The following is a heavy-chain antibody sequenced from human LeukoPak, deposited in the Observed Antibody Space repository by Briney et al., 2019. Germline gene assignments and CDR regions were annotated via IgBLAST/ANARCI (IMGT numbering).Heavy chain of an antibody. CDR3: ARRDYYYYGMDV. CDR2: IYHNGST. CDR1: GGSISSSNW. J-gene: IGHJ6*02. Sequence: SETLSLTCAVSGGSISSSNWWSWVRHPPGKGLQWIGEIYHNGSTNYNPSLKSRVTISVDKSKNQFSLKLSSVTAADTAVYYCARRDYYYYGMDVWGQGTTVTVSS. V-gene: IGHV4-4*02.